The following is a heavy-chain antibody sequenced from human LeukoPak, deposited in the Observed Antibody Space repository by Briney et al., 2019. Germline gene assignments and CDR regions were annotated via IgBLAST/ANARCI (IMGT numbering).Heavy chain of an antibody. D-gene: IGHD1-26*01. Sequence: AGGSLRLSCAASGLTFSSYAMHWVRQAPGKGLEWVAVISYDGSYKYYADSVKGRFTISRDNSKNTLYLQMNSLRAEDTAVYYCARASGSYSSLDYWGQGTLVTVSS. J-gene: IGHJ4*02. CDR2: ISYDGSYK. CDR1: GLTFSSYA. CDR3: ARASGSYSSLDY. V-gene: IGHV3-30*04.